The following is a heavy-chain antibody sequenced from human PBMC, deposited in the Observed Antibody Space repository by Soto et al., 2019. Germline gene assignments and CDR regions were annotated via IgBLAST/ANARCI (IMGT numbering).Heavy chain of an antibody. D-gene: IGHD1-1*01. J-gene: IGHJ4*02. Sequence: QLQLQESGPGMVTPSETLSLTCTVSGGSINRSSYYWGWIRQPPGKGQEWIGSIYYNGSTYYNPALKTRVTISVDTSNNQFSLKLSSVTAAATAVYYCARHDWNGVDYWGQGTLVTVSS. CDR3: ARHDWNGVDY. V-gene: IGHV4-39*01. CDR2: IYYNGST. CDR1: GGSINRSSYY.